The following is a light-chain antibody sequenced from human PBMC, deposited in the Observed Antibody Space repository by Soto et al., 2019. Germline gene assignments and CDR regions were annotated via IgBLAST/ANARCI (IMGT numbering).Light chain of an antibody. CDR2: DNN. V-gene: IGLV1-51*01. CDR3: GTWDSSLSAYV. J-gene: IGLJ1*01. CDR1: SSNIGNNY. Sequence: TVTISCSGSSSNIGNNYVSWYQQLPGTAPKLLIYDNNKRPSGIPDRFSGSKSGTSATLGITGLQTGDEADYYCGTWDSSLSAYVFGTGTKVTVL.